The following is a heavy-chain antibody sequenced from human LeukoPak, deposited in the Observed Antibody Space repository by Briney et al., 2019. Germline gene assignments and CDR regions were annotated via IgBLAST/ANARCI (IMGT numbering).Heavy chain of an antibody. J-gene: IGHJ6*03. CDR3: ARVVWGGDYHYSMDV. CDR2: IYYSGST. Sequence: KASETLSLTCTVSGGSISSYYWSWIRQPPGKGLEWIGYIYYSGSTDYNPSFKSRVTMSVDTSKNQLSLKLRSVTAADTAVYYCARVVWGGDYHYSMDVWGKGTTVIVSS. CDR1: GGSISSYY. D-gene: IGHD7-27*01. V-gene: IGHV4-59*08.